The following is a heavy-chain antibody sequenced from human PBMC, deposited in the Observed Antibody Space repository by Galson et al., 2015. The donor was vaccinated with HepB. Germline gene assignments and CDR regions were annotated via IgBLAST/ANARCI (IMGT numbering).Heavy chain of an antibody. V-gene: IGHV5-10-1*01. CDR1: GYSFTSYW. CDR2: IDPSDSYT. Sequence: SGAEVKKPGESLRISCKGSGYSFTSYWINWVRQMPGKGLEWMGRIDPSDSYTNYSPSFQGHVIILADKSISTAYLQWSSLKASDTAMYYCARRREPYYYGMDVWGQGTTVTVSS. CDR3: ARRREPYYYGMDV. J-gene: IGHJ6*02.